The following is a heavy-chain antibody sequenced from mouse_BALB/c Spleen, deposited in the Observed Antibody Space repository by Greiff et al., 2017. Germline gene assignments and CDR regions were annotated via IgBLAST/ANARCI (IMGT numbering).Heavy chain of an antibody. D-gene: IGHD2-14*01. CDR1: GYTFTSYW. Sequence: VQLQQSGAELAKPGASVKMSCKASGYTFTSYWMHWVKQRPGQGLEWIGYINPSTGYTEYNQKFKDKATLTADKSSSTAYMQLSSLTSEDSAVYYCASQDGEVRAPMDYWGQGTSVTVSS. CDR2: INPSTGYT. V-gene: IGHV1-7*01. CDR3: ASQDGEVRAPMDY. J-gene: IGHJ4*01.